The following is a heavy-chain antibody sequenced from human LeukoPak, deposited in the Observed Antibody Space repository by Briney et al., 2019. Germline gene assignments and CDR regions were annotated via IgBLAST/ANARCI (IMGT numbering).Heavy chain of an antibody. CDR1: GFTFSSYG. D-gene: IGHD3-10*01. V-gene: IGHV3-23*01. CDR3: AKGLSQWFGELPLDY. J-gene: IGHJ4*02. Sequence: PGGSLRLSCAASGFTFSSYGMSWVRQAPGKGLEWVSAISGSGGSTYYADSVKGRFTISRDNSKNTLYLQMNSLRAEDTAVYYCAKGLSQWFGELPLDYWGQGTLVTVSS. CDR2: ISGSGGST.